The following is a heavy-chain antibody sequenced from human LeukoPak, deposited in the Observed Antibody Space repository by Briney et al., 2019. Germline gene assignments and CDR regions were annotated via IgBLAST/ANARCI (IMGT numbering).Heavy chain of an antibody. J-gene: IGHJ4*02. V-gene: IGHV4-34*01. CDR3: ARDGYYDSSGYSYFDY. D-gene: IGHD3-22*01. CDR1: GFTFSKHW. CDR2: INHSGST. Sequence: GSLRLSCAVSGFTFSKHWMSWVRQAPGKGLEWIGEINHSGSTNYNPSLKSRVTISVDTSKNQFSLKLSSVTAADTAVYYCARDGYYDSSGYSYFDYWGQGTLVTVSS.